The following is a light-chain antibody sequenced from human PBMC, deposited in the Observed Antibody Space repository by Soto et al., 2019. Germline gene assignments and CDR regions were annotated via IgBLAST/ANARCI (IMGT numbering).Light chain of an antibody. Sequence: QSVLTQPPSVSGSPGQSVTISCTGTSSDVGSYNRVSWYQQSPGTAPKLMIYEVSNRPSGVPDRFSGSKSGNTASLTISGLQAEDDDDYYCSSYTSSSTYVFGTGTKVTVL. J-gene: IGLJ1*01. CDR3: SSYTSSSTYV. V-gene: IGLV2-18*02. CDR1: SSDVGSYNR. CDR2: EVS.